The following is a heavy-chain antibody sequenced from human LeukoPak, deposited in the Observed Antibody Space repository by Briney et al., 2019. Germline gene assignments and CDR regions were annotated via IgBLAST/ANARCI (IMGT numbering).Heavy chain of an antibody. V-gene: IGHV3-23*01. CDR2: IGGSGDTT. D-gene: IGHD6-19*01. J-gene: IGHJ4*02. CDR1: GFSFSTYA. CDR3: AKDWSSGWLY. Sequence: PGGSLRLSCVASGFSFSTYAMSWVRQAPGKGLEWVAAIGGSGDTTNYADSVRGRFTISRDNSKNTLYLQMNSLRAEDTAVYYCAKDWSSGWLYWGQGTLVTVSS.